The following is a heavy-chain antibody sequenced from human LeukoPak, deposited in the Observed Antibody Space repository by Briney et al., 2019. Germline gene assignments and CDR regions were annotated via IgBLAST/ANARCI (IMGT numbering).Heavy chain of an antibody. CDR2: INPTGHTT. Sequence: ASVKVSCKASGYTFTGDYMHWVRQAPGQGLEWLGQINPTGHTTIGAQKFQGRVTMTRDTSTSTVYLELSSLRSDDTAVYYCAYGRHCSITSCNRGLNSWGQGTLLTVSS. CDR3: AYGRHCSITSCNRGLNS. D-gene: IGHD2-2*01. V-gene: IGHV1-46*01. J-gene: IGHJ4*02. CDR1: GYTFTGDY.